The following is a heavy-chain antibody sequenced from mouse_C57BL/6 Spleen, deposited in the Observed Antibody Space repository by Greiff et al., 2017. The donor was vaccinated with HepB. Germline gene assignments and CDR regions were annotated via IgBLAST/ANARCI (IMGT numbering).Heavy chain of an antibody. CDR3: AGHWDVDY. V-gene: IGHV1-82*01. D-gene: IGHD4-1*01. J-gene: IGHJ2*01. Sequence: VQLQQSGPELVKPGASVKISCKASGYAFSSSWMNWVKQRPGKGLEWIGRIYPGDGDTNYNGKFKGKATLTADKSSSTAYMQLSSLTSEDSAVYFCAGHWDVDYWGQGTTLTVSS. CDR2: IYPGDGDT. CDR1: GYAFSSSW.